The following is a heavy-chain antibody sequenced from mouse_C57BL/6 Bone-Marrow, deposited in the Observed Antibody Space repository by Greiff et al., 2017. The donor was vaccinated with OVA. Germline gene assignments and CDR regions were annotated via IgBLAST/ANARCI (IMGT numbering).Heavy chain of an antibody. CDR3: AREGAWFAY. Sequence: DVMLVESGGGLVKPGGSLKLSCAASGFTFSSYAISDGGSYTYYPDNVKGRFTISRDNAKNNLYLQMSHLKSEDTAMYYCAREGAWFAYWGQGTLVTVSA. CDR1: GFTFSSYA. V-gene: IGHV5-4*01. CDR2: SDGGSYT. J-gene: IGHJ3*01.